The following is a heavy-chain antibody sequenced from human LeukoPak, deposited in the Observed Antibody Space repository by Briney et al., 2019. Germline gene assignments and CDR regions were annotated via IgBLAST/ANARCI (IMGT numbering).Heavy chain of an antibody. CDR2: INHSGST. CDR1: GGSFSGYY. CDR3: ARGRRHFDY. Sequence: SEALSLTCAVYGGSFSGYYWSWIRQPPGKGLEWIGEINHSGSTNYNPSLKSRVTISVDTSKNQFSLKLSSVTAADTAVYYCARGRRHFDYWGQGTLVTVSS. J-gene: IGHJ4*02. V-gene: IGHV4-34*01.